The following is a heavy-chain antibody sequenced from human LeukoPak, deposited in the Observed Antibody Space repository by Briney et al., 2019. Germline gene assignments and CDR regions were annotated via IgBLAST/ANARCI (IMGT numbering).Heavy chain of an antibody. D-gene: IGHD2-2*01. V-gene: IGHV1-69*04. CDR1: GGTFSSYA. CDR3: ARDKDGYCSSTSCFPSWFDP. CDR2: IIPILGIA. J-gene: IGHJ5*02. Sequence: GASVKVSCKASGGTFSSYAIRWVRQAPGQGLEWMGRIIPILGIANYAQKFQGRVTITADKSTSTAYMELSSLRSEDTAVYYCARDKDGYCSSTSCFPSWFDPWGQGTLVTVSS.